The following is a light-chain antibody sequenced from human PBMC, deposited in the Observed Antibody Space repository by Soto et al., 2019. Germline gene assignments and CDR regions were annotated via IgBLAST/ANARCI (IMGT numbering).Light chain of an antibody. Sequence: IQMTQSPSTLSASVGDSVTITCRASQSFSTWLAWYQQKPGKAPNLLIFKTSNLQSGVPSRFSGSGSGSEFTLTISGRQPDDFATYYCLQYNSYPVTFGQGTKLEI. V-gene: IGKV1-5*03. CDR3: LQYNSYPVT. CDR2: KTS. J-gene: IGKJ2*01. CDR1: QSFSTW.